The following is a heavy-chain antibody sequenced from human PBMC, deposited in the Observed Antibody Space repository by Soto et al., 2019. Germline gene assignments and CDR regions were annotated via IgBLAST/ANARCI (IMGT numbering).Heavy chain of an antibody. V-gene: IGHV4-31*03. CDR1: GGSISSGGYY. CDR3: ASNPGHFWSGYDIYYYYYMDV. CDR2: IYYSGST. Sequence: QVQLQESGPGLVKPSQTLSLTCTVSGGSISSGGYYWSWIRQHPGKGLEWIGYIYYSGSTYYNPSLKGRVTISVDTSKNLFSLKLSSVTAADTSVYYCASNPGHFWSGYDIYYYYYMDVWGKGTTVTVSS. J-gene: IGHJ6*03. D-gene: IGHD3-3*02.